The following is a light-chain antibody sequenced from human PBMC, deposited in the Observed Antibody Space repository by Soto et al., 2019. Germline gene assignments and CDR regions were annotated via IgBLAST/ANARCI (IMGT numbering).Light chain of an antibody. CDR1: SSDVGDYNY. V-gene: IGLV2-14*01. Sequence: SVLAQPASVSGSPGQSITISCTGASSDVGDYNYVSWYQQHPGKAPKLMIYEVSNRPSGISNRFSGSKSGNTASLTISGLQADDEADYYCSSYTSSSTLVFGTGTKVTV. CDR3: SSYTSSSTLV. CDR2: EVS. J-gene: IGLJ1*01.